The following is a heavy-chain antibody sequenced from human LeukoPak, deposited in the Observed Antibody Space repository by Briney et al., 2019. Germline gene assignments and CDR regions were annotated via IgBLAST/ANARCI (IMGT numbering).Heavy chain of an antibody. D-gene: IGHD3-22*01. V-gene: IGHV1-8*01. J-gene: IGHJ4*02. CDR2: MNPNSGAT. CDR1: GYTFTSYD. CDR3: ARDRPDSSGYYYGGY. Sequence: ASVKVSCKASGYTFTSYDFNWLRQATGQGPEWMGWMNPNSGATGYAQEFQGRVTMTRSASINTAYMELSSLRSEDTAVYYCARDRPDSSGYYYGGYWGQGTLVTVSS.